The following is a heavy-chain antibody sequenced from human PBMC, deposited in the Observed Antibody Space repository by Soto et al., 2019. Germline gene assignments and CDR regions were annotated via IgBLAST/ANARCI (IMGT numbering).Heavy chain of an antibody. D-gene: IGHD5-18*01. CDR2: MRGSGGST. CDR1: GSTFSSYA. V-gene: IGHV3-23*01. J-gene: IGHJ3*02. Sequence: PGGSLRLSCAPSGSTFSSYAMNWVRQAPGKGLEWVSTMRGSGGSTYYADSVKGRFTFSRDSSKNTLYLQMSSLRAEDTAVYYCVLGYKYGPQAFDIWGQGTKVTVSS. CDR3: VLGYKYGPQAFDI.